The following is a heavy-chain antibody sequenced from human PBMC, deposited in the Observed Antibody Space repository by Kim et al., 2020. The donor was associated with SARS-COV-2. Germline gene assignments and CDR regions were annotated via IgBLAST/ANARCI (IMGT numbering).Heavy chain of an antibody. CDR2: ISSSSSYT. J-gene: IGHJ4*02. D-gene: IGHD3-9*01. V-gene: IGHV3-11*06. CDR3: ARGHSRSGYDILTGYYSGFDY. Sequence: GGSLRLSCAASGFTFSDYYMSWIRQAPGKGLEWVSYISSSSSYTNYADSVKGRFTISRDNAKNSLYLQMNSLRAEDTAVYYCARGHSRSGYDILTGYYSGFDYWGQGTLVTVSS. CDR1: GFTFSDYY.